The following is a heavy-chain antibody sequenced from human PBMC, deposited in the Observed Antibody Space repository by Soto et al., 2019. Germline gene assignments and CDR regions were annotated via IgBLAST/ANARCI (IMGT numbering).Heavy chain of an antibody. CDR2: ISYDGSNK. CDR3: AKSWHYGSGSYSPYYYYGMDV. V-gene: IGHV3-30*18. J-gene: IGHJ6*02. CDR1: GFTFSSYG. Sequence: GGSLRLSCAASGFTFSSYGMHWVRQAPGKGLEWVAVISYDGSNKYYADSVKGRFTISRDNSKNTLYLQMNSLRAEDTAVYYCAKSWHYGSGSYSPYYYYGMDVWGQGTTVTVSS. D-gene: IGHD3-10*01.